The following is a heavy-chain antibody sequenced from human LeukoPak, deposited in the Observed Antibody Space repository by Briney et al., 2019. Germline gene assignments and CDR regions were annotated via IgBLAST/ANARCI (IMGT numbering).Heavy chain of an antibody. J-gene: IGHJ5*02. Sequence: GGSLRLSCAASGFTFSSYWMSWVRQAPGKGLEWVANIKQDGSEKYYVDSVKGRFTISRDNAKNSLYLQMNSLRAEDTAVYYCARDLYYGGNVNWFDPWGQGTLVTVSS. CDR2: IKQDGSEK. CDR1: GFTFSSYW. D-gene: IGHD4-23*01. V-gene: IGHV3-7*03. CDR3: ARDLYYGGNVNWFDP.